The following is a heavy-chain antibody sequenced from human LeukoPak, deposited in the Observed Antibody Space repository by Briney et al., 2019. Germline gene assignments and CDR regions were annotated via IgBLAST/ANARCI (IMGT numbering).Heavy chain of an antibody. CDR2: ISYDGSNK. CDR3: ARGEGYCSGCACYAAMDV. V-gene: IGHV3-30*04. CDR1: GFTFSSFA. J-gene: IGHJ6*02. Sequence: GGSLRLSCAASGFTFSSFAMHWVRQAPGKGLEWVAVISYDGSNKYYADSVKGRFTISRDNSKNTLFLQMDSLRADDTAVLYCARGEGYCSGCACYAAMDVWGQGTTVTVSS. D-gene: IGHD2-15*01.